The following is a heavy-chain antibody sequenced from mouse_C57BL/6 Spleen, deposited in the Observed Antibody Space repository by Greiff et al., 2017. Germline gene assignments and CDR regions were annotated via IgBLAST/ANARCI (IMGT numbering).Heavy chain of an antibody. D-gene: IGHD1-1*01. J-gene: IGHJ3*01. V-gene: IGHV1-22*01. CDR1: GYTFTDYS. CDR2: INPNDGCT. CDR3: SSYPITTGVPPAY. Sequence: EVQLQQSGPELVKPGTSVKMSCKASGYTFTDYSMGWVKQSPGKSLEWLGDINPNDGCTSYNQKFKGKATLTADKSSSTAYMELRSLTSEDSAVSSCSSYPITTGVPPAYWGQGTPLTVSA.